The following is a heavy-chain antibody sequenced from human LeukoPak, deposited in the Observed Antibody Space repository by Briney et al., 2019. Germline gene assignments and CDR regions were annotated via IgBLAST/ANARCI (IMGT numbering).Heavy chain of an antibody. D-gene: IGHD6-13*01. Sequence: GGSLRLSCAASGFTFSTYSMNWVRQAPGKVLEWVSDISRSSTTIYYADSVKGRFTISRDNAKNSLYLQMNSLRAEDTAVYYCARAGYSSSWYLYWGQGTLVTVSS. V-gene: IGHV3-48*01. CDR2: ISRSSTTI. J-gene: IGHJ4*02. CDR3: ARAGYSSSWYLY. CDR1: GFTFSTYS.